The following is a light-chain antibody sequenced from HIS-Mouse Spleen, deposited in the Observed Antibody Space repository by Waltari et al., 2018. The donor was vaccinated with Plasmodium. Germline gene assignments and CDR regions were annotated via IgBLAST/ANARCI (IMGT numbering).Light chain of an antibody. CDR1: VLAKKY. V-gene: IGLV3-27*01. Sequence: SYELTQPSSVSVSPGQTARITCSGDVLAKKYARWFQQKTGQAPVLVIYKDSERPSGIPERFSGPSSGTTVTLTISGAQVEDEADYYCYSAADNNLVFGGGTKLTVL. CDR2: KDS. J-gene: IGLJ3*02. CDR3: YSAADNNLV.